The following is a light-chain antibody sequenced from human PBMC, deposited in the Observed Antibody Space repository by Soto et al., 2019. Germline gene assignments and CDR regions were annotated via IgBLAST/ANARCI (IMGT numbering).Light chain of an antibody. V-gene: IGKV1-5*01. CDR2: DAS. CDR1: QSINNR. CDR3: EQYRRYPWT. J-gene: IGKJ1*01. Sequence: NQMTPSPSTLSASILGRLTITFRASQSINNRLAWYQQMPGKAPNLLIYDASSLESGVPSRFSGSGSGTEFTLTISSLQHDDFATYYCEQYRRYPWTFGQGTKVDIK.